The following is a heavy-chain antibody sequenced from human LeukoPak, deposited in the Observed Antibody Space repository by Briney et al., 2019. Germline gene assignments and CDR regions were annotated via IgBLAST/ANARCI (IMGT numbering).Heavy chain of an antibody. V-gene: IGHV3-30*02. CDR3: AKMWGASNHYYYIDV. CDR1: GFTFRGFG. Sequence: GGSLRLSCAASGFTFRGFGLHWARQAPGKGLEWVALIRSDGTIDTYADSVKDRFTISRDNSKSTLYLQMNSLRAEDTAVYYCAKMWGASNHYYYIDVWGEGTTVTVSS. J-gene: IGHJ6*03. D-gene: IGHD4-11*01. CDR2: IRSDGTID.